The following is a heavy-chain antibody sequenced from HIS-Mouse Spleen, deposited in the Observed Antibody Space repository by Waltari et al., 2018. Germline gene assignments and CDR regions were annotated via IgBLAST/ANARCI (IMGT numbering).Heavy chain of an antibody. D-gene: IGHD3-10*01. Sequence: QVQLQESGPGLVKPSQTLSLTCTVSGGSISRGGYYCSWIRQHPGKGLEWIGYIYYSGSTYYNPSLKSRVTISVDTSKNQFSLKLSSVTAADTAVYYCAREKGYYGSGSYYYYYYGMDVWGQGTTVTVSS. CDR1: GGSISRGGYY. CDR2: IYYSGST. V-gene: IGHV4-31*03. CDR3: AREKGYYGSGSYYYYYYGMDV. J-gene: IGHJ6*02.